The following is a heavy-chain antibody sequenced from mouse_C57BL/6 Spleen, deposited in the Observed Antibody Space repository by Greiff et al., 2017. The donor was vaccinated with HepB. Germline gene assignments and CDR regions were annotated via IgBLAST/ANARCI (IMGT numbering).Heavy chain of an antibody. Sequence: QVQLQQSGAELARPGASVKMSCKASGYTFTSYTMHWVKQRPGQGLEWIGYINPSSGYTKYNQKFKDKATLTADKSSSTAYMQLSSRTSEDSAVYYCARRATVDAMDYWGQGTSVTVSS. D-gene: IGHD1-1*01. CDR3: ARRATVDAMDY. CDR1: GYTFTSYT. V-gene: IGHV1-4*01. J-gene: IGHJ4*01. CDR2: INPSSGYT.